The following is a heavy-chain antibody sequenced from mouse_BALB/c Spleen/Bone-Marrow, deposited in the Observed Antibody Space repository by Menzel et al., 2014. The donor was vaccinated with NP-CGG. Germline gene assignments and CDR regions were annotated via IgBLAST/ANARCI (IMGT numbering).Heavy chain of an antibody. J-gene: IGHJ2*01. D-gene: IGHD2-2*01. CDR2: INPGSGGT. Sequence: VKLVESGAELVRPGTSVKVSCKASGYAFTNYLIEWAKQRPGQGLEWIGVINPGSGGTNYNEKFKGKATLTADNSSNTAYMHLSSLTSDDSAVYFCARGGHGSYWGQGTTLTVSS. V-gene: IGHV1-54*03. CDR1: GYAFTNYL. CDR3: ARGGHGSY.